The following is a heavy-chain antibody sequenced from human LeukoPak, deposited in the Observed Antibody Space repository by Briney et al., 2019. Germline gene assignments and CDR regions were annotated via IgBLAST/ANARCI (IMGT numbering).Heavy chain of an antibody. D-gene: IGHD6-19*01. CDR2: ISGDCGST. CDR3: ARGGSGWSYYFDF. V-gene: IGHV3-43*02. J-gene: IGHJ4*02. Sequence: GALRLSCAATGFTYQQYAMHWLRQAPGKGLDGVPLISGDCGSTYYADPVKGRFTISRDNSKNSLYLQMNSLSTEDTVLYYCARGGSGWSYYFDFWGQGTLVTVSS. CDR1: GFTYQQYA.